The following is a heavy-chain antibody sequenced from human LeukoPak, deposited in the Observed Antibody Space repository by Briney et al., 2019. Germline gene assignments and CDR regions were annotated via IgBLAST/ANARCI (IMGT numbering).Heavy chain of an antibody. D-gene: IGHD3-16*02. CDR2: IYHSGST. Sequence: PSETLSLTCTVSGGTISSGGYYWSWIRQPPGKGLEWIGYIYHSGSTYYNPSLKSRVTISVDRSKNQFSLKLSSVTAADTAVYYCARGFGGVIVTRAQHHAFDIWGQGTMVTVSS. V-gene: IGHV4-30-2*01. CDR3: ARGFGGVIVTRAQHHAFDI. J-gene: IGHJ3*02. CDR1: GGTISSGGYY.